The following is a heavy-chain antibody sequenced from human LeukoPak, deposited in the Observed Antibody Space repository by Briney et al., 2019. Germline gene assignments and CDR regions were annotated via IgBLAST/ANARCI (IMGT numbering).Heavy chain of an antibody. V-gene: IGHV3-48*01. J-gene: IGHJ4*02. CDR3: AREGASSSWWRNGGYYFDY. D-gene: IGHD6-13*01. CDR1: GFTFSSYS. CDR2: ISSSSSTI. Sequence: GGSLRLSCAASGFTFSSYSMNWVRQAPGKGLEWFSYISSSSSTIYYADSVKGRFTISRDNAKNSLYLQMNSLRAEDTAVYYCAREGASSSWWRNGGYYFDYWGQGTLVTVSS.